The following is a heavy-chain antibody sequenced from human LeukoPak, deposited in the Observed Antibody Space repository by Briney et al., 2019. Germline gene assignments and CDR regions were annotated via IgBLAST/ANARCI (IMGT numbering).Heavy chain of an antibody. V-gene: IGHV1-18*01. D-gene: IGHD3-9*01. CDR3: ARKAGILTGRPFDY. Sequence: ASVKVSCKASGYTFSNYGISWVRQAPGQGLEWMGWISAYNGNTNYAQKLQGRVTMTTDTSTSTAYMELRSLRSDDTAVYYCARKAGILTGRPFDYWGQGTLVTVSS. CDR2: ISAYNGNT. J-gene: IGHJ4*02. CDR1: GYTFSNYG.